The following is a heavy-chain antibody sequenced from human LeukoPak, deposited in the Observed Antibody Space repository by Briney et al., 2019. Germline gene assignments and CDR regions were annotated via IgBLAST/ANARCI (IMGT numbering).Heavy chain of an antibody. D-gene: IGHD1-1*01. J-gene: IGHJ4*01. Sequence: PGASLRLSCAASGFSLSSYEMDWVRQAPGKGLEWYSYISSSGSTIYYADSVNGRSTITRYNAKHSLYLQVNSPRAEDAAVYYCVRGVNWKPFDYWGQGTLVTVSS. CDR1: GFSLSSYE. V-gene: IGHV3-48*03. CDR2: ISSSGSTI. CDR3: VRGVNWKPFDY.